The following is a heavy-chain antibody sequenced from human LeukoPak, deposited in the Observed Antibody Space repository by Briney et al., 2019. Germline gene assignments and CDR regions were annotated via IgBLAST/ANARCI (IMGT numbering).Heavy chain of an antibody. CDR3: ARELGYSGSYSYYYYMDV. V-gene: IGHV3-7*01. D-gene: IGHD1-26*01. Sequence: PGGSLRLSCAASGFTFSSYAMSWVRQAPGKGLEWVANIKQDGSEKYYVDSVKGRFTISRDNAKNSLHLQMNSLRAEDTAVYYCARELGYSGSYSYYYYMDVWGKGTTVTVSS. CDR1: GFTFSSYA. J-gene: IGHJ6*03. CDR2: IKQDGSEK.